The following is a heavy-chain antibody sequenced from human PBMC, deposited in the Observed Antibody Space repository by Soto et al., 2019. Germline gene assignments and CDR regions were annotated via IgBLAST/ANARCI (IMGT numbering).Heavy chain of an antibody. J-gene: IGHJ5*02. D-gene: IGHD3-22*01. CDR3: ARDQWDSGGYSGLDP. CDR1: GGSISSGDYF. V-gene: IGHV4-30-4*01. Sequence: LSLTCTVSGGSISSGDYFWSWIRQPPGKGLEWIGNIYHSGSTYYTPSLKSRVIISLDTSKNQFSLRLSTVTAADTAVYFCARDQWDSGGYSGLDPWGQGTLVTVSS. CDR2: IYHSGST.